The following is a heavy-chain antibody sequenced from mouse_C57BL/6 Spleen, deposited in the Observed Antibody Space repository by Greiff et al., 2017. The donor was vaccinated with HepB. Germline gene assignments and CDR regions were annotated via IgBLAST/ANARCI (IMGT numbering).Heavy chain of an antibody. D-gene: IGHD3-3*01. CDR3: ARPVLGAWFAY. J-gene: IGHJ3*01. CDR2: IHPNSGST. CDR1: GYTFTSYW. Sequence: QVHVKQSGAELVKPGASVKLSCKASGYTFTSYWMHWVKQRPGQGLEWIGMIHPNSGSTNYNEKFKSKATLTVDKSSSTAYMQLSSLTSEDSAVYYCARPVLGAWFAYWGQGTLVTVSA. V-gene: IGHV1-64*01.